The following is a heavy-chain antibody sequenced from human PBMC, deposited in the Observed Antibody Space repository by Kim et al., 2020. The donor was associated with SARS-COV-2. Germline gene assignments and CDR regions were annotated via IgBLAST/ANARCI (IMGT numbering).Heavy chain of an antibody. D-gene: IGHD2-2*01. CDR2: INPSGGST. CDR3: ARGGFVVVPAAKIPKHWFDP. J-gene: IGHJ5*02. Sequence: ASVKVSCKASGYTFTSYYMHWVRQAPGQGLEWMGIINPSGGSTSYAQKFQGRVTMTRDTSTSTVYMELSSLRSEDTAVYYCARGGFVVVPAAKIPKHWFDPWGQGTLVTVSS. V-gene: IGHV1-46*01. CDR1: GYTFTSYY.